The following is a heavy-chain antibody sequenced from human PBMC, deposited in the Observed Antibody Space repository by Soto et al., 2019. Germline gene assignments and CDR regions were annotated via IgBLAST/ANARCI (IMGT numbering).Heavy chain of an antibody. J-gene: IGHJ3*02. CDR3: ARDHEWLPGYSCGWYDAFDI. D-gene: IGHD6-19*01. CDR1: GDSVSSNSAA. CDR2: TYYRSKWYN. V-gene: IGHV6-1*01. Sequence: SQTLSLTCAISGDSVSSNSAAWNWIRQSPSRGLEWLGRTYYRSKWYNDYAVSVKSRITINPDTSKNQFSLQLNSVTPEDTAVYYCARDHEWLPGYSCGWYDAFDIWGQGTMVTVSS.